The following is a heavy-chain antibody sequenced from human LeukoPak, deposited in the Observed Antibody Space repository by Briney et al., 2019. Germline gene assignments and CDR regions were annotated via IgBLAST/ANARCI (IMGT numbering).Heavy chain of an antibody. Sequence: GGSLRLSCAASGFTFSSYAMSWVRQAPGKGVEWVSAISGSGGSTYYADCVKGRFTISRDNSKNSVYLQMNSLRAEDTAVYYCASRLDYGGYWGQGTLVTVSS. CDR1: GFTFSSYA. J-gene: IGHJ4*02. V-gene: IGHV3-23*01. D-gene: IGHD4-17*01. CDR3: ASRLDYGGY. CDR2: ISGSGGST.